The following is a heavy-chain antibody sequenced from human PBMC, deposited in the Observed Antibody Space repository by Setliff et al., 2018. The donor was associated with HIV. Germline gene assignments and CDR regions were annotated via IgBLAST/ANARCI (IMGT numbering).Heavy chain of an antibody. V-gene: IGHV4-39*01. Sequence: PSETLSLTCTVSGGSISSSSHYWSWIRQPPGRGLEWIASVFHIGSTYHNPSLKSRVSISIDTSKTQVSLKLRSVTAADTAVYYCARLGIANAPDDYWGQGTLVTVSS. CDR3: ARLGIANAPDDY. D-gene: IGHD2-21*01. CDR2: VFHIGST. CDR1: GGSISSSSHY. J-gene: IGHJ4*02.